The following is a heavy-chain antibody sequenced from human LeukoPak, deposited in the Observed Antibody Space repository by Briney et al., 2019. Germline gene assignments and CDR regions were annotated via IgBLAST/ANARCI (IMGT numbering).Heavy chain of an antibody. CDR3: ANFGDILTGTKNDYHYYGMDV. J-gene: IGHJ6*02. CDR2: IIPILGIA. D-gene: IGHD3-9*01. CDR1: GGTFSSYA. Sequence: SMKVSCKASGGTFSSYAISWVRQAPGQGLEWMGRIIPILGIANYAQKFQGRVTITADKSTSTAYLELSSLRSEDTAVYYCANFGDILTGTKNDYHYYGMDVWGQGTTVTVSS. V-gene: IGHV1-69*04.